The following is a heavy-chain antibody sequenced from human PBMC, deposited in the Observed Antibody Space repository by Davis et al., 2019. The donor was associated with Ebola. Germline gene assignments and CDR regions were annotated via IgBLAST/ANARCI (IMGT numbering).Heavy chain of an antibody. J-gene: IGHJ4*02. CDR3: ASDRHEITFGGEDYFDY. CDR2: IYYSGST. Sequence: MPSETLSLTCTVSGGSISSGDYYWSWIRQPPGKGLEWIGYIYYSGSTYYNPSLKSRVTISVDTSKNQFSLKLSSVTAADTAVYYCASDRHEITFGGEDYFDYWGQGTLVTVSS. CDR1: GGSISSGDYY. D-gene: IGHD3-16*01. V-gene: IGHV4-30-4*01.